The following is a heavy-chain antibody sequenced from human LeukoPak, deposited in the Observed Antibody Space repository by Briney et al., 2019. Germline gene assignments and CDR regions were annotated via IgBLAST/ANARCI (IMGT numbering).Heavy chain of an antibody. Sequence: ASQTLSLTCTVSGGSISSGGYYWSWIRQHPGKGLEWIGYIYYSGNTYYNPSLKSRVTISVDTSKNQFSLKLSSVTAADTAVYYCARTVTTYYFDYWAREPWSPSPQ. V-gene: IGHV4-31*03. D-gene: IGHD4-17*01. CDR1: GGSISSGGYY. J-gene: IGHJ4*02. CDR2: IYYSGNT. CDR3: ARTVTTYYFDY.